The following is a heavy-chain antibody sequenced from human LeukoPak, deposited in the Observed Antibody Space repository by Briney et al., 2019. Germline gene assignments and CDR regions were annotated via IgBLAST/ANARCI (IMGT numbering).Heavy chain of an antibody. Sequence: EASVKVSCKGSGYTLSNHAFSWVRQAPGQGLEWMGWISADNGNTNHAQKFQGRVTITRDTSASTAYMELSSLRSEDTAVYYCARVEYSSSPDDYWGQGTLVTVSS. CDR3: ARVEYSSSPDDY. J-gene: IGHJ4*02. CDR1: GYTLSNHA. V-gene: IGHV1-18*04. D-gene: IGHD6-6*01. CDR2: ISADNGNT.